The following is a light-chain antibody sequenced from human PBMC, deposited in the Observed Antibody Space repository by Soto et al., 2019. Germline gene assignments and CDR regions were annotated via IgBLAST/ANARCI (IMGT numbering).Light chain of an antibody. V-gene: IGKV1-39*01. Sequence: DIQMTQAPASLSASVGGRVTITFRARQSISTYFDWYQQQPGKDPKLLIYAASTLQSGVQSRFGGSGYGTDFTLTISSLQPEDFATSYCQETYSTPFYTFGRGTKVDIK. CDR1: QSISTY. J-gene: IGKJ2*01. CDR2: AAS. CDR3: QETYSTPFYT.